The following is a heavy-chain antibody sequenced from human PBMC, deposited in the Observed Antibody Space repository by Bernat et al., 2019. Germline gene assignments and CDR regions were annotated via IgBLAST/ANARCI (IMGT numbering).Heavy chain of an antibody. Sequence: EVQLVESGGGLVQPGGSLRLSCAASGFTFSSYWMHWVRQAPGKGLVWVSRINSDGSSTSYADSVKGRFTISRDNAKNTLYLQMNSLRAEDTAVYYCARDGAVDLVEHSSGWYGGYDAFDIWGQGTMVTVSS. CDR2: INSDGSST. CDR3: ARDGAVDLVEHSSGWYGGYDAFDI. V-gene: IGHV3-74*01. CDR1: GFTFSSYW. D-gene: IGHD6-19*01. J-gene: IGHJ3*02.